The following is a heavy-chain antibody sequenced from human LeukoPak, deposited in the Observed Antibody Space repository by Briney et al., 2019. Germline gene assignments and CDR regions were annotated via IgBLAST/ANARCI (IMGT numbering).Heavy chain of an antibody. D-gene: IGHD6-13*01. CDR1: GFTFSSYA. V-gene: IGHV3-64*02. CDR2: ISYNGGST. J-gene: IGHJ4*02. CDR3: ARRAAADSFYSDY. Sequence: GGSLILSCAASGFTFSSYAMHWVRQAPGKGLEYVSAISYNGGSTYYADSVKGRFSISRDNSKNTLYLQMGSLRAEDMAVYYCARRAAADSFYSDYWGQGTLVTVSS.